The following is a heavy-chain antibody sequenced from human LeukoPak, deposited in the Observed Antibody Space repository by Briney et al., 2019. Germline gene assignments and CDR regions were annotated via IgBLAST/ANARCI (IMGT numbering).Heavy chain of an antibody. D-gene: IGHD1-26*01. CDR2: INPNSGGT. CDR1: GCTFTGYY. Sequence: ASVKVSCKASGCTFTGYYMHWVRQAPGQGLEWMGRINPNSGGTNYAQKFQGRVTMTRDTSISTAYMELSRLRSDDTAVYYCARGGYSGSYSGFDYWGQGTLVTVSS. CDR3: ARGGYSGSYSGFDY. J-gene: IGHJ4*02. V-gene: IGHV1-2*06.